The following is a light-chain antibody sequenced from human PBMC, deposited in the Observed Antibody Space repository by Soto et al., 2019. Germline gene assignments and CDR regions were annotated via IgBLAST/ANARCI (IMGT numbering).Light chain of an antibody. Sequence: QSVLTQPASVSGSPGQSITISCTGTSSDVGGYNYVSWYQQHPGKAPKLLIYDVSNRPSGVCNRFSGSKSGNTASLTISGLQAEDEADYYCSSYTISSTHVVFGGGTKLTVL. V-gene: IGLV2-14*01. CDR2: DVS. CDR3: SSYTISSTHVV. J-gene: IGLJ2*01. CDR1: SSDVGGYNY.